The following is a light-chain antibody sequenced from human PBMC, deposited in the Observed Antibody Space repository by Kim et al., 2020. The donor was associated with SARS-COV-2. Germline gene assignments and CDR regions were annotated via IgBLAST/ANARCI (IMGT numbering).Light chain of an antibody. V-gene: IGKV1-33*01. CDR3: QQYDNLYT. Sequence: LSASVGDRVTINCQASQDISNYLNWYQQKPGKAPELLIYAASNLGSGVPSRFSGSGSGTDFTFTISSLQPEDIATYYCQQYDNLYTFGQGTKLEI. CDR1: QDISNY. CDR2: AAS. J-gene: IGKJ2*01.